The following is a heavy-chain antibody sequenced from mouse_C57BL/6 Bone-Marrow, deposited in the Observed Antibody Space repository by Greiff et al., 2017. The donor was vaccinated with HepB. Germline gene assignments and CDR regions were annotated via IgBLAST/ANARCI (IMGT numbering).Heavy chain of an antibody. CDR1: GFTFSSYA. J-gene: IGHJ4*01. CDR3: ARAEGSSFYYAMDY. V-gene: IGHV5-4*01. CDR2: ISDGGSYT. Sequence: EVQLVESGGGLVKPGGSLKLSCAASGFTFSSYAMSWVRQTPEKRLEWVATISDGGSYTYYPDNVKGRFTISRDNAKNNLYLQMSHLKSEDTAMYYCARAEGSSFYYAMDYWGQGTSVTVSS.